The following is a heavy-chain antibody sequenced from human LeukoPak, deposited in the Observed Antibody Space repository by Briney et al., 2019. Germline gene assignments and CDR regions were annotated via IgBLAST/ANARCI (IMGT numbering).Heavy chain of an antibody. V-gene: IGHV3-30*02. CDR1: GFTFSSYG. D-gene: IGHD2-2*01. Sequence: GGSLRLSCAASGFTFSSYGMHWVRQAPGKGLEWVAFTRYDGSNKYYADSVKGRFTISRDNSKNTLYLQMNSLRAEDTAVYYCAKDLRSGYCSSTSCRIFDYWGQGTLVTVSS. J-gene: IGHJ4*02. CDR3: AKDLRSGYCSSTSCRIFDY. CDR2: TRYDGSNK.